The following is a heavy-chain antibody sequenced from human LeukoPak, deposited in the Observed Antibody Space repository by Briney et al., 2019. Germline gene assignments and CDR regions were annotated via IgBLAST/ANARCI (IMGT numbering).Heavy chain of an antibody. CDR1: GFTFSSYG. Sequence: QPGGSLRLSCAASGFTFSSYGMHWVRQAPGKGLEWVAFIRYDGSNKYYADSVKGRFTISRDNSKNTLYLQMNSLRAEDTAVYYCAKDPPPFLNWNYGISWGQGTLVTVSS. J-gene: IGHJ4*02. CDR2: IRYDGSNK. D-gene: IGHD1-7*01. CDR3: AKDPPPFLNWNYGIS. V-gene: IGHV3-30*02.